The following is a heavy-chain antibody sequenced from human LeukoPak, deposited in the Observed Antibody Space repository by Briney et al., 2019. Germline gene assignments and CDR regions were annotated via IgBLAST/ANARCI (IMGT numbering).Heavy chain of an antibody. V-gene: IGHV3-21*01. CDR3: ARDNYDYVWGSDRRWADY. Sequence: GGSLRLSCAASGFTFSSYSMNWFRQAPGKGLEWVSSISSTSSYISYADSVKGRFTISRDNAKNSLYLQMNSLRAEDTAVYYCARDNYDYVWGSDRRWADYWGQGTLVTVPS. J-gene: IGHJ4*02. D-gene: IGHD3-16*02. CDR1: GFTFSSYS. CDR2: ISSTSSYI.